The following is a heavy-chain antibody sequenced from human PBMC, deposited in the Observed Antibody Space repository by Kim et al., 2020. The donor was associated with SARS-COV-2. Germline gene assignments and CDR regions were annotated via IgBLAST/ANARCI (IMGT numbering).Heavy chain of an antibody. Sequence: SETLSLTCTVSGGSISSSSYYWGWIRQPPGKGLEWIGSIYYSGSTYYNPSLKSRVTISVDTSKNQFSLKLSSVTAADTAVYYCARPVILGGGNSGHAFDIWGQGTMVTVSS. CDR1: GGSISSSSYY. D-gene: IGHD2-21*02. J-gene: IGHJ3*02. V-gene: IGHV4-39*01. CDR3: ARPVILGGGNSGHAFDI. CDR2: IYYSGST.